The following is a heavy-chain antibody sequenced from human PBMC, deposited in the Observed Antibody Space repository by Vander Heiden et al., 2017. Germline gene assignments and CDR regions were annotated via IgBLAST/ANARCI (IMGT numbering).Heavy chain of an antibody. CDR3: AREQQLVGGFDY. V-gene: IGHV3-13*01. J-gene: IGHJ4*02. CDR1: AFTFRSYS. Sequence: EVQLVESGGGLVQPGGSLRLSCAASAFTFRSYSLHWFRPPTGKGLRWVSAIATAGDTYYPGSVKGRFTISRENAKNSLYLQMNSLRAGDTAVYYCAREQQLVGGFDYWGQGTLVTVSS. D-gene: IGHD6-13*01. CDR2: IATAGDT.